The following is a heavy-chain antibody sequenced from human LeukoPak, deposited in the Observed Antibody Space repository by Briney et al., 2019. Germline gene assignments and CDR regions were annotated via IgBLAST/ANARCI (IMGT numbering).Heavy chain of an antibody. V-gene: IGHV3-21*01. CDR3: ARDAPDYYDSSGYPSFDY. CDR1: GFSFDDYG. D-gene: IGHD3-22*01. J-gene: IGHJ4*02. Sequence: AGGSLRLSCAASGFSFDDYGMNWVRQAPGKGLEWVSSISSSSSYIYYADSVKGRFTISRDNAKNSLYLQMNSLRAEDTAVYYCARDAPDYYDSSGYPSFDYWGQGTLVTVSS. CDR2: ISSSSSYI.